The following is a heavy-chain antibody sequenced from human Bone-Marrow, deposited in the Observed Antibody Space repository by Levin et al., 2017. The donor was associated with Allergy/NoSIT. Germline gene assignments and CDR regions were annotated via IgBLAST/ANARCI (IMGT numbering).Heavy chain of an antibody. CDR2: ISSSGSTI. CDR3: ARVEYYYGSGSHIGY. Sequence: LSLTCAASGFTFSDYYMSWIRQAPGKGLEWVSYISSSGSTIYYADSVKGRFTISRDNAKNSLYLQMNSLRAEDTAVYYCARVEYYYGSGSHIGYWGQGTLVTVSS. D-gene: IGHD3-10*01. V-gene: IGHV3-11*01. CDR1: GFTFSDYY. J-gene: IGHJ4*02.